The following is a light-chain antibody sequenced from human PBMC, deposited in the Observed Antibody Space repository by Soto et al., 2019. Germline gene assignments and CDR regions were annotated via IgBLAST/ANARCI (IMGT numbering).Light chain of an antibody. J-gene: IGKJ2*01. CDR2: RAS. V-gene: IGKV3-20*01. Sequence: VLTQSPGTLSLSPGERATLSCRASQSVSSTYLAWYQQKPGQAPRLLIYRASSRATGIPDRFSGSGSGTDFTLTISRLEPEDFAVYYCQHYDTSPLYTFGQGTKVEIK. CDR1: QSVSSTY. CDR3: QHYDTSPLYT.